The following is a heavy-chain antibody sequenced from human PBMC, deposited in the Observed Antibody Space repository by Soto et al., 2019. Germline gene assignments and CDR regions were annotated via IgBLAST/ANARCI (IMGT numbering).Heavy chain of an antibody. Sequence: PGEALKISCNGSGYNFAGYWIAWVRQVPGKGLELMGIIYPSDSDTRYRPSFQGQVTISADKSISSAYLQWSSLRASDTAMYYCARGGVSTRSFDYWGQGTPVTVSS. CDR3: ARGGVSTRSFDY. CDR1: GYNFAGYW. V-gene: IGHV5-51*01. CDR2: IYPSDSDT. J-gene: IGHJ4*02. D-gene: IGHD3-3*01.